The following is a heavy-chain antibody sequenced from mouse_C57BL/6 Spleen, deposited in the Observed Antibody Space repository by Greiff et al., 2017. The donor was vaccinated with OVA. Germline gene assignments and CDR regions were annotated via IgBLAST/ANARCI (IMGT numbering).Heavy chain of an antibody. J-gene: IGHJ1*03. CDR1: GFTFSSYA. CDR3: ARALLRSDWYFDV. D-gene: IGHD1-1*01. Sequence: EVKLMESGGGLVKPGGSLKLSCAASGFTFSSYAMSWVRQTPEKRLEWVATISDGGSYTYYPDNVKGRFTISRDNAKNNLYLQMSHLKSEDTAMYYCARALLRSDWYFDVWGTGTTVTVSS. CDR2: ISDGGSYT. V-gene: IGHV5-4*03.